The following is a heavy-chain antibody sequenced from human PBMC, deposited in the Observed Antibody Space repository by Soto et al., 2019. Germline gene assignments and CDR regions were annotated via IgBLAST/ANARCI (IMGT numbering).Heavy chain of an antibody. CDR2: VSTNNADT. D-gene: IGHD3-22*01. Sequence: ASVKVSCKASGYTFTSYGISWVRQAPGQRPEWMGWVSTNNADTNYAEKFQGRVTMTTDKSTTTTYMELRSLRSDDTAVYYCARELNTDSSAYYSFAHWGQGTLVTVSS. CDR1: GYTFTSYG. V-gene: IGHV1-18*01. CDR3: ARELNTDSSAYYSFAH. J-gene: IGHJ4*02.